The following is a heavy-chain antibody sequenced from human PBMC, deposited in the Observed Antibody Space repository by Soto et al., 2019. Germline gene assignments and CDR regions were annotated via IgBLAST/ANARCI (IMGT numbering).Heavy chain of an antibody. D-gene: IGHD3-22*01. CDR3: ARVRRSGYLDALGI. J-gene: IGHJ3*02. V-gene: IGHV1-3*01. CDR1: GYTFTSYA. CDR2: INAGNGNT. Sequence: GASVKASCKASGYTFTSYAMHWVRQAPGQRHEWMGWINAGNGNTKYSQKFQGRVTITRDTSASTAYMELRSLRSEDTAVYYCARVRRSGYLDALGIWGEGTIDTGSS.